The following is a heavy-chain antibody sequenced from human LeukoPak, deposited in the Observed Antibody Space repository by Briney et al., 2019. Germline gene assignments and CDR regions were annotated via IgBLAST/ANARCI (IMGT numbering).Heavy chain of an antibody. Sequence: GESLKISCKGSGYSFTSYWIGWVRQMPGKGLEWMGIIYPGDSDTRCSPSFQGQVTISVDKSISTAYLQWSSLKASDTAIYYCARLALSSGSYSDYWGQGTLVTVSS. CDR2: IYPGDSDT. CDR1: GYSFTSYW. J-gene: IGHJ4*02. V-gene: IGHV5-51*01. D-gene: IGHD1-26*01. CDR3: ARLALSSGSYSDY.